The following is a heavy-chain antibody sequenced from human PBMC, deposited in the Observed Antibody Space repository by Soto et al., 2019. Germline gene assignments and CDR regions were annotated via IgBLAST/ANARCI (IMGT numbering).Heavy chain of an antibody. V-gene: IGHV3-73*01. CDR2: IRSKANSYAT. CDR3: TRLVHFDY. J-gene: IGHJ4*02. CDR1: EVTIGGFA. D-gene: IGHD6-6*01. Sequence: LRDRCIASEVTIGGFARHRVRQASGKGLEWVGRIRSKANSYATAYAASVKGRFTISRDDSKNTAYLQMNSLKTEDTAVYYCTRLVHFDYWGQGTLVTVSS.